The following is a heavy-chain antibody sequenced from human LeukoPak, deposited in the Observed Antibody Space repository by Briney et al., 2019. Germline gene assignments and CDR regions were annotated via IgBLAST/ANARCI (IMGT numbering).Heavy chain of an antibody. J-gene: IGHJ3*02. D-gene: IGHD3-3*01. CDR3: ARVFWEKDGFIGAFDI. Sequence: GGSLRLFWAPSGFTVSGNYMSWVRHAPGKGLEWVSFIYSGDSTYYADSVKGRFTISRDNSKNTLYLQMNSLRTEDTAVYYCARVFWEKDGFIGAFDIRGQGTMVTVSS. CDR2: IYSGDST. V-gene: IGHV3-66*01. CDR1: GFTVSGNY.